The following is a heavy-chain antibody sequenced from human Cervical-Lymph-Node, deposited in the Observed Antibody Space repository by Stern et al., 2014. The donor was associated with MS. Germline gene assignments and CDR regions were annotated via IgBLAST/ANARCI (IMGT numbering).Heavy chain of an antibody. D-gene: IGHD3-3*01. J-gene: IGHJ5*02. V-gene: IGHV7-4-1*01. CDR3: ARDMSDFWSDYGHNWFDP. CDR2: INSNTGAP. Sequence: QLVQSGSELKKPGASVTVSCKASGYTFTKYLIHWVRQAPGQGLEWMGWINSNTGAPMYARDFAGRFVFSLDTSVNTAYLQIRRLKTEDTAVYYCARDMSDFWSDYGHNWFDPWGQGTLVTVSS. CDR1: GYTFTKYL.